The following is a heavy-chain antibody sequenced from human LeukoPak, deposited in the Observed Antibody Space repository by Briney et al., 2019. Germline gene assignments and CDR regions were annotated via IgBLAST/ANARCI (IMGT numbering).Heavy chain of an antibody. Sequence: PSQTLSLTCAISGDSVSSNSAAWNWIRQSPSRGLEWLGRTYYRSKWYNDYAVSVKSRITINPDTSKNQFSLQLNSVTPEDTAVYYCAREVGYTAMVIWQLPGGRFFDYWGQGTLVTVSS. CDR2: TYYRSKWYN. CDR3: AREVGYTAMVIWQLPGGRFFDY. J-gene: IGHJ4*02. V-gene: IGHV6-1*01. CDR1: GDSVSSNSAA. D-gene: IGHD5-18*01.